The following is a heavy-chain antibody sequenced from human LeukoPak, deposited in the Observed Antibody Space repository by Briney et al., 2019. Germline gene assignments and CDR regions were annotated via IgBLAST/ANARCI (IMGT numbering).Heavy chain of an antibody. D-gene: IGHD5-18*01. V-gene: IGHV4-59*02. J-gene: IGHJ5*02. CDR1: GASATSSY. Sequence: PSETLSLXCTISGASATSSYWTWVRLPPGKGLEFIGYIHYSGDINYNPYLRGRVTMSLDTSKNHVSLTLSSVTAEDTALYRCAGEPRLLDPWGLGTLVTVSS. CDR3: AGEPRLLDP. CDR2: IHYSGDI.